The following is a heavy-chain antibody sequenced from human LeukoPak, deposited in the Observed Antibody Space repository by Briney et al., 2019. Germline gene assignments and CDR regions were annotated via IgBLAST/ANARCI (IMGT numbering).Heavy chain of an antibody. D-gene: IGHD3-22*01. CDR1: GFTFSTYA. CDR3: AKAGDRNYFDY. CDR2: ISPTGDGA. V-gene: IGHV3-23*01. Sequence: GGSLRLSCAASGFTFSTYALHWVRQAPGKGLEWVSGISPTGDGAYYADSVKGRFTISRDNSKNTPYVHMNSLRAEDTAVYYCAKAGDRNYFDYWGQGALVTVSS. J-gene: IGHJ4*02.